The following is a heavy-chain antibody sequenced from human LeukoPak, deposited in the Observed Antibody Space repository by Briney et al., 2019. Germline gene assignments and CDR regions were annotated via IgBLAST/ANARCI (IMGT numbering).Heavy chain of an antibody. J-gene: IGHJ6*02. D-gene: IGHD3-16*01. Sequence: GASVKVSCKASGGTFSSYAISWLRQAPGQGLEWMGRIIPILGIANYAQKFQGRVTITADKSTSTAYMELSSLRSEDTAVYYGAREVLGMTDYYYYGMDVWGQGTTVTVSS. CDR2: IIPILGIA. CDR1: GGTFSSYA. CDR3: AREVLGMTDYYYYGMDV. V-gene: IGHV1-69*04.